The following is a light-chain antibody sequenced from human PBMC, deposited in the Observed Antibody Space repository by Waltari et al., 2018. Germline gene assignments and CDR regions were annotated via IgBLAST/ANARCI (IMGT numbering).Light chain of an antibody. V-gene: IGKV4-1*01. CDR2: WAS. Sequence: DIVMTQSPDSLAVSLGERATINCKSSQSVLYSSNNKNYLAWYQQKPGQRPRLLIYWASTRESGVPARFSGSGSGTDFTLTISSLQAEDVAVYYCQQYYNIPWTFGQGTKVEIK. CDR1: QSVLYSSNNKNY. J-gene: IGKJ1*01. CDR3: QQYYNIPWT.